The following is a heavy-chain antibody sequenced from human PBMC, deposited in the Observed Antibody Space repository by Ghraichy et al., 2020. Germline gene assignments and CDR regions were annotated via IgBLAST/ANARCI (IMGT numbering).Heavy chain of an antibody. J-gene: IGHJ3*02. CDR3: ATAPLIVRAPHAAFDI. V-gene: IGHV4-38-2*01. Sequence: SETLSLTCAVSGYSISGDYYWGWIRQPPGKGLEWIVSIYHGGTTYDNPSLKSRVITSVDRSKNQFSLRLTSVTAADTGVYYCATAPLIVRAPHAAFDIWGQGTMVIVFS. D-gene: IGHD2/OR15-2a*01. CDR1: GYSISGDYY. CDR2: IYHGGTT.